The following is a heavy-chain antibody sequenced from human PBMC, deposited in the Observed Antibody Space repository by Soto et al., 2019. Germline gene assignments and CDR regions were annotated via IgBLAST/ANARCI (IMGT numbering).Heavy chain of an antibody. CDR1: GGTFNFYS. J-gene: IGHJ5*01. D-gene: IGHD3-10*01. Sequence: QVQLVQSGAEVKKPGSSVKVSCTASGGTFNFYSISWVRQAPGQGLEWVGRVIPMVGMSKYAQQFQGRVTITADKSTSTAYINLRSLGSEATPVYYCATNYGSESAHVDSWGQGTLVSASS. CDR2: VIPMVGMS. CDR3: ATNYGSESAHVDS. V-gene: IGHV1-69*02.